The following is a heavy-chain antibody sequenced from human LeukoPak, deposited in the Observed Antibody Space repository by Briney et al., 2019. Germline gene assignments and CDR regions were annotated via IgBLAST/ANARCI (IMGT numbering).Heavy chain of an antibody. Sequence: TGGSLRPSCAASGFSFSTYAMHWVRQAPGKGLEWVAFIPYDGSDKYYADSVKGRFTISRDNSKNTLYLQMNSLRAEDTAVYYRAGDSDYWGQGTLVTVSS. J-gene: IGHJ4*02. V-gene: IGHV3-30*02. CDR3: AGDSDY. CDR2: IPYDGSDK. CDR1: GFSFSTYA.